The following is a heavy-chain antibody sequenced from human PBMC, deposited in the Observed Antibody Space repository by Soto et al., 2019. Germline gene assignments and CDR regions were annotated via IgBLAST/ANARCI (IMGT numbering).Heavy chain of an antibody. CDR1: GFTFSSYS. CDR2: ISSSSSFI. J-gene: IGHJ4*02. D-gene: IGHD5-18*01. CDR3: ARRSGDHVLWCFDY. Sequence: GGSLRLSCAASGFTFSSYSMNWVRQAPGKGLEWVSSISSSSSFIYYADSVKGRFTISRDNAKNSLYLQMDSLRADDKTVYYCARRSGDHVLWCFDYLGQGTLVTVST. V-gene: IGHV3-21*01.